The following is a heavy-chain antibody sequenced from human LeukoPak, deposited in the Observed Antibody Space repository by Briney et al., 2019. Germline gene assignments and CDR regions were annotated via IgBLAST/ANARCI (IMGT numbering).Heavy chain of an antibody. Sequence: GGSLRLSCAASGFTFSSYGMHWVRQAPGKGLEWVAVIWYGGSNKYYADSVKGRFTISRENAKNSLYLQMNSLRAGDTAVYYCARGITMVRGAHAFDIWGQGTMVTVSS. D-gene: IGHD3-10*01. J-gene: IGHJ3*02. CDR1: GFTFSSYG. CDR3: ARGITMVRGAHAFDI. CDR2: IWYGGSNK. V-gene: IGHV3-33*08.